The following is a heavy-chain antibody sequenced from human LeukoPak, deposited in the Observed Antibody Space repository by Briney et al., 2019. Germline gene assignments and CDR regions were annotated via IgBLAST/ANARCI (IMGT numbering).Heavy chain of an antibody. Sequence: PGGSLRLSCAASGLTFSSYGMHWVRQAPGKGLEWVAVISYDGSNKYYADSVKGRFTISRDNSKNTLYLQMNSLRAEDTAVYYCAKAPGSSWYYWGQGTLVTVSS. CDR1: GLTFSSYG. V-gene: IGHV3-30*18. J-gene: IGHJ4*02. D-gene: IGHD6-13*01. CDR2: ISYDGSNK. CDR3: AKAPGSSWYY.